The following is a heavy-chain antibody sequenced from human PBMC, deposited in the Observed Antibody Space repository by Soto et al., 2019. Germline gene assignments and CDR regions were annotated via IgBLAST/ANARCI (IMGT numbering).Heavy chain of an antibody. J-gene: IGHJ4*02. CDR1: GFTFSSYS. D-gene: IGHD1-7*01. CDR2: ISSSSSYI. Sequence: EVQLVESGGGLVKPGGSLRLSCAASGFTFSSYSMNWVRQAPGRGLEWVSSISSSSSYIYYADSVKGRFTISRDNAKNSLYLQMNSLRAEDTAVYYCAREVYNWNSKGDYWGQGTLVTVSS. CDR3: AREVYNWNSKGDY. V-gene: IGHV3-21*01.